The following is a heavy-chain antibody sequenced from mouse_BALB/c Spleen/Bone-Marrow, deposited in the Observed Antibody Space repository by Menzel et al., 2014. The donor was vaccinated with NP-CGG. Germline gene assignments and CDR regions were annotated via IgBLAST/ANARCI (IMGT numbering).Heavy chain of an antibody. Sequence: VKLVESGGGLVQPGGSLRLSCVTSGFTFTDYYMSWVRQPPGKALEWLGFIRNKANGYTTEYSASVKGRFTISRDNSQSILYLQMNTLRAEDSATYYCARDGYDDYWGQGTTLTVSS. J-gene: IGHJ2*01. CDR2: IRNKANGYTT. V-gene: IGHV7-3*02. D-gene: IGHD2-2*01. CDR1: GFTFTDYY. CDR3: ARDGYDDY.